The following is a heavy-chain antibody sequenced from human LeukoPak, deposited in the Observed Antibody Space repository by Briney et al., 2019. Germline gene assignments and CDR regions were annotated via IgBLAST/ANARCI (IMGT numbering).Heavy chain of an antibody. J-gene: IGHJ4*02. V-gene: IGHV1-18*01. CDR3: ARALSGSYYPCFDY. Sequence: GASVKVSCKASLYTFTPSGVSWMRQAPGQGHEWMGWISAYNGNTNYAQKLQGRVTMTTATSTAYMELRSLRSDDTAVYYCARALSGSYYPCFDYWGQGTLVTVSS. CDR1: LYTFTPSG. CDR2: ISAYNGNT. D-gene: IGHD1-26*01.